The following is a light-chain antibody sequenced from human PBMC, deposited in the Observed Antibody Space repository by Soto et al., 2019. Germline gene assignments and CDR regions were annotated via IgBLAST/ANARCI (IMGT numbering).Light chain of an antibody. CDR3: TSYSRYRVLV. Sequence: QSALTQPASVSGSLGQSITISCTGTSSDIGGYKCVSWYQQHPGKAPKLIIFEVSNRPSGVSDRFSGSNSGNTASLTISGLQAEDEADYYCTSYSRYRVLVFGGGTKVTVL. CDR2: EVS. V-gene: IGLV2-14*01. J-gene: IGLJ3*02. CDR1: SSDIGGYKC.